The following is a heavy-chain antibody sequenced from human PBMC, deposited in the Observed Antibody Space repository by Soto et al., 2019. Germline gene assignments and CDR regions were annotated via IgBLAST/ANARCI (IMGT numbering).Heavy chain of an antibody. V-gene: IGHV3-11*01. J-gene: IGHJ4*02. D-gene: IGHD3-22*01. CDR3: ARFNSADSSGYYYIYYFDY. Sequence: GGSLRLSCAASGFTFSDYYMSWIRQAPGKGLECVSYISSSGSTIYYADSVKGRFTISRDNAKNSLYLQMNSLRAEDTAVYYCARFNSADSSGYYYIYYFDYWGQGTPVTVS. CDR1: GFTFSDYY. CDR2: ISSSGSTI.